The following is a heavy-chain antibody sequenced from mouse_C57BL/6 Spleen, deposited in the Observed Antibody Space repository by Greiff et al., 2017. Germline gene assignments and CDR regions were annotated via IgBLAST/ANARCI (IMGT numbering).Heavy chain of an antibody. CDR2: INPGSGDT. J-gene: IGHJ2*01. D-gene: IGHD3-1*01. CDR3: ASSAPLTGTDY. Sequence: VQLQQSGAELVRPGTSVKVSCKASGYAFTNYLIEWVKQRPGQGLEWIGVINPGSGDTNFNEKFKGKATLTADKASSTAYMQLSSLTSEDSAVYFCASSAPLTGTDYWGQGTTLTVSS. V-gene: IGHV1-54*01. CDR1: GYAFTNYL.